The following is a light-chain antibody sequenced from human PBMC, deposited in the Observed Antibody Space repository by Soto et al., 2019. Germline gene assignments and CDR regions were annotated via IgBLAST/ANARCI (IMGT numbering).Light chain of an antibody. V-gene: IGKV1-6*01. CDR3: LKDYRYQWT. CDR2: DAS. J-gene: IGKJ1*01. CDR1: QDISVG. Sequence: AIQMTQSPSSLSASVGDRVTITCRASQDISVGLGWYQQKPGKAPKLLIYDASTLQSGVPSRFSGSGSGTDFTLTISSLQPEDFATYYCLKDYRYQWTFGQGTKVEIK.